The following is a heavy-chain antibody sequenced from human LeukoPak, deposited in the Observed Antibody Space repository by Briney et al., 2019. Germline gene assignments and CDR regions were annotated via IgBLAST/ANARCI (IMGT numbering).Heavy chain of an antibody. CDR2: ISSSSSYI. CDR3: AKDKSSSSGWYYFDY. V-gene: IGHV3-21*04. CDR1: GFTFSSYS. D-gene: IGHD6-19*01. Sequence: GGSLRLSCAASGFTFSSYSMNWVRQAPGKGLGWVSSISSSSSYIYYADSVKGRFTISRDNSKNTLYLQMNSLRAEDTAVYYCAKDKSSSSGWYYFDYWGQGTLVTVSS. J-gene: IGHJ4*02.